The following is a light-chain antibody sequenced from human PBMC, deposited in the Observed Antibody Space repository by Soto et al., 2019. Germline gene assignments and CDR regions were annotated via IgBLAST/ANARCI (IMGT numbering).Light chain of an antibody. Sequence: DIVLTQSPGTLSLSPGERATLSCRASQSVSSRSLAWYQQKPGQAPRLLIYGASSRATGIPDRFSASGSGTDFTLTISRLEPEDFAVYYCQQCGTSLPWTFGQGTKVEIK. CDR3: QQCGTSLPWT. V-gene: IGKV3-20*01. CDR1: QSVSSRS. CDR2: GAS. J-gene: IGKJ1*01.